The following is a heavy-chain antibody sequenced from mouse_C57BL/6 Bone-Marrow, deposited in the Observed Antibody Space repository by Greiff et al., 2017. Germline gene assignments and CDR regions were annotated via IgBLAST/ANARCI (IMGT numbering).Heavy chain of an antibody. Sequence: QVQLQQSGAELVRPGASVTLSCKASGYTFTDYEMHWVKQTPVHGLEWIGAIDPETGGTAYNQKFKGKAILTADKSSSTAYMELRSLTAEDSAVYYFTEHAMDYWGQGTSVTVSS. V-gene: IGHV1-15*01. CDR3: TEHAMDY. J-gene: IGHJ4*01. CDR1: GYTFTDYE. CDR2: IDPETGGT.